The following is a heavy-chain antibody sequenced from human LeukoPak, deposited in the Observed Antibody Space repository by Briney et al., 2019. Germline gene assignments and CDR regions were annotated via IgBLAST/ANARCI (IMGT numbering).Heavy chain of an antibody. V-gene: IGHV3-30*18. CDR3: AKESGSGDYDSLHFDY. Sequence: GGSLRLSCAASGFTFSSYGMHWVRQAPGKGLEWVAVISYDGSNKYYADSVKGRFTISRDNSKNTLYLQMNSLRAEDTAVYYCAKESGSGDYDSLHFDYWGQGTLVTVCS. CDR1: GFTFSSYG. J-gene: IGHJ4*02. D-gene: IGHD4-17*01. CDR2: ISYDGSNK.